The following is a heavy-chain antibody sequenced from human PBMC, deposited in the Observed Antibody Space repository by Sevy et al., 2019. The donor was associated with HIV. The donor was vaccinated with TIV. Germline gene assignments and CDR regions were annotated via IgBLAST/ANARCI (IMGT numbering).Heavy chain of an antibody. CDR1: GGSISSYY. Sequence: SETLSLTCTVSGGSISSYYWSWIRQPPGKGLEWIGHIYYSGSTNYNPSLKSRVTISVDMSKNQFSLKLSSVTAADTAVYYCARDFPSFDIWGQGTMVTVSS. J-gene: IGHJ3*02. V-gene: IGHV4-59*01. CDR3: ARDFPSFDI. CDR2: IYYSGST.